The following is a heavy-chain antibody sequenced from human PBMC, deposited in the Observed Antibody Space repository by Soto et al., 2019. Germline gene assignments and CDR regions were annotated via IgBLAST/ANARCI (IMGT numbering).Heavy chain of an antibody. Sequence: PWGSLRLSCAASVFVVTDYYMSWFRQAPGKGLEWVAVFLIGGDTHYGESVKGRFTISRDNSKNTLYLQMNSLRAEDTAVYYCAREPLWSGPLPLDAFDLWGQGTMVTVSS. V-gene: IGHV3-53*01. CDR1: VFVVTDYY. D-gene: IGHD3-3*01. J-gene: IGHJ3*01. CDR3: AREPLWSGPLPLDAFDL. CDR2: FLIGGDT.